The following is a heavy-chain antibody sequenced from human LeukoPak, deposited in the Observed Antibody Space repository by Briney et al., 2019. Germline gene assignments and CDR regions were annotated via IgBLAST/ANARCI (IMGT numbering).Heavy chain of an antibody. V-gene: IGHV4-31*03. CDR3: ARRRSSGYWPHDAFDI. J-gene: IGHJ3*02. D-gene: IGHD5-12*01. CDR1: GGSISSGGYY. CDR2: IYYSGST. Sequence: SETLSLTCTVSGGSISSGGYYWSWIRPHPGQGLEWIGYIYYSGSTYYNPSLKSRVTISVDTSKNQFSLRLSSVTAADTAVYYCARRRSSGYWPHDAFDIWGQGTMVTVSS.